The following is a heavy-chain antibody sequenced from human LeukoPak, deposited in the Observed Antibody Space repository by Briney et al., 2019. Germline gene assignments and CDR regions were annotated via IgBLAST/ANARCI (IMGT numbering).Heavy chain of an antibody. CDR1: GFTFSSYS. CDR2: ISSSSSYI. J-gene: IGHJ4*02. CDR3: ARDFTRYDFWSGEFASY. D-gene: IGHD3-3*01. Sequence: KPGGSLRLSCAASGFTFSSYSMNWVRQAPGKGLEWVSSISSSSSYIYYADSVKGRFTISRDNAKSSLYLQMNSLRAEDTAVYYCARDFTRYDFWSGEFASYWGQGTLVTVSS. V-gene: IGHV3-21*01.